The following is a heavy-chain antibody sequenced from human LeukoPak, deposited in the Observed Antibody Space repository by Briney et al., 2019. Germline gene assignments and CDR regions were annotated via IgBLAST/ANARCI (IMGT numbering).Heavy chain of an antibody. CDR2: ISSSSNPK. CDR3: ARTPGDNYYDSSGFSVP. D-gene: IGHD3-22*01. CDR1: GFTFSSYS. V-gene: IGHV3-48*01. J-gene: IGHJ5*02. Sequence: GGSLRLSCAASGFTFSSYSMNWVRQAPGKGLEWVSYISSSSNPKYYADSVKGRFTISRDNAKNSLYLQMNSLRAEDTAVYYCARTPGDNYYDSSGFSVPWGQGTLVTVSS.